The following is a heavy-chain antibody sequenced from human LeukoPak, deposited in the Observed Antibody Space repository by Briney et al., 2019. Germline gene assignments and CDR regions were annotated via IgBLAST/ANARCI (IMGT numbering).Heavy chain of an antibody. CDR3: AKGAYFSGSYGFAFDY. CDR2: ISGSGGST. J-gene: IGHJ4*02. Sequence: HAGGSLRLSCAASGFTFSSYAMSWVRQAPGKGLEWVSAISGSGGSTYYADSVKGRFTISRDNSKNTLYLQMNSLRAEDTAVYFCAKGAYFSGSYGFAFDYWGQGTLVTVSS. D-gene: IGHD3-10*01. CDR1: GFTFSSYA. V-gene: IGHV3-23*01.